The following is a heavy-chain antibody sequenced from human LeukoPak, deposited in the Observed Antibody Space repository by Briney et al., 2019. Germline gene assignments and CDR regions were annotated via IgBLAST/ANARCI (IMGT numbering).Heavy chain of an antibody. CDR2: ISGSGGST. D-gene: IGHD5-24*01. CDR1: GFTFSSYA. Sequence: WGSLRLSCAASGFTFSSYAMSWVRQAPGKGLEWVSAISGSGGSTYYADSVKGRFTISRDNAKNSLYLQMNSLRAEDTAVYYYARGWLQSPFDYWGQGTLVTVSS. V-gene: IGHV3-23*01. J-gene: IGHJ4*02. CDR3: ARGWLQSPFDY.